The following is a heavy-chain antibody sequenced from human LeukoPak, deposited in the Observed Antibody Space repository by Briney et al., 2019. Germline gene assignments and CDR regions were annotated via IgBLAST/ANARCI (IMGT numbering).Heavy chain of an antibody. V-gene: IGHV4-61*02. CDR2: IYTSGST. CDR3: AREVEGATSYAFDI. CDR1: GGSISSGSYY. J-gene: IGHJ3*02. D-gene: IGHD1-26*01. Sequence: KPSETLSLTCTVSGGSISSGSYYWSWIRQPAGKGLEWIERIYTSGSTNYNPSLKSRVTISVDTSKNQFSLKLSSVTAADTAVYYCAREVEGATSYAFDIWGQGTMVTVSS.